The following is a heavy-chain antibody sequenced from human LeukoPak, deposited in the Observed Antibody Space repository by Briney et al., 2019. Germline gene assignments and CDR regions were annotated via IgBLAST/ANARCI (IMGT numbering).Heavy chain of an antibody. J-gene: IGHJ4*02. D-gene: IGHD3-22*01. CDR3: TRRGVTMIVQWYFDY. CDR2: IRSKAYGGTT. V-gene: IGHV3-49*03. Sequence: PGGSLRLSCTASGFTFGDYAMSWFRQAPGKGLEWVGFIRSKAYGGTTEYAASVKGRFTISRDDSNSIAYLQMNSLKTEDTAVYYCTRRGVTMIVQWYFDYWGQGTLVTVSS. CDR1: GFTFGDYA.